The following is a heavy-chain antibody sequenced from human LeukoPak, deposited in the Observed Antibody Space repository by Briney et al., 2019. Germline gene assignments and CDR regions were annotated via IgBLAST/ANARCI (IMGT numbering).Heavy chain of an antibody. CDR1: GGTFSSYA. V-gene: IGHV1-69*06. D-gene: IGHD3-9*01. CDR2: IIPIFGTA. J-gene: IGHJ4*02. CDR3: ARVGNYDILTGYYTFDY. Sequence: SVMVSCKAPGGTFSSYAISWVRQAPGQGLEWMGGIIPIFGTANYAQKFQGRVTITADKSTSTAYMELSSLRSEDTAVYYCARVGNYDILTGYYTFDYWGQGTLVTVSS.